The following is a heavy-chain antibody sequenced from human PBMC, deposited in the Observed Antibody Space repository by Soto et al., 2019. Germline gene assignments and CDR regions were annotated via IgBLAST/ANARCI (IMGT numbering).Heavy chain of an antibody. Sequence: PSETLSLTCTVSGGSVSSGSYYWSWIRQPPGKGLEWIGYIYYSGGTNYNPSLKSRVTISVDTSKNQFSLKLSSVTAADTAVYYCASGFYAPHFDYWGQGTLVTVSS. CDR3: ASGFYAPHFDY. J-gene: IGHJ4*02. CDR2: IYYSGGT. D-gene: IGHD2-2*01. CDR1: GGSVSSGSYY. V-gene: IGHV4-61*01.